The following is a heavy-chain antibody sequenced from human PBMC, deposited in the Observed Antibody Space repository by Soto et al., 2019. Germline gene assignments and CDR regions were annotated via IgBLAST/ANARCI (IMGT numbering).Heavy chain of an antibody. CDR2: ISPSGGIT. J-gene: IGHJ4*02. V-gene: IGHV3-23*01. Sequence: EVQLLESGGGWVQPGGSLRLSCAASGFTFTNNVMSWIRQAPGKGLEWVSSISPSGGITYYADSVKGRFTITRDNSKSTLYPQMNSLRPKDTAVYYWGKDGGDSTVPDCWGQGTLVSVSS. CDR3: GKDGGDSTVPDC. D-gene: IGHD4-17*01. CDR1: GFTFTNNV.